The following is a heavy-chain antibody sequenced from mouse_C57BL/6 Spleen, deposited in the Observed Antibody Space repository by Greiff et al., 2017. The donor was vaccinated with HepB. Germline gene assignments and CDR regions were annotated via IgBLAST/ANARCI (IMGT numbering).Heavy chain of an antibody. V-gene: IGHV1-59*01. J-gene: IGHJ1*03. Sequence: QVQLQQPGAELVRPGPSVKLSCKASGYTFTSYWMHWVKQRPGQGLEWIGVIDPSDSYTNYNQKFKGKATLTVDTSSSTAYMQLSSLTSEDSAVYYCARTEERGNWYFDVWGTGTTVTVSS. CDR3: ARTEERGNWYFDV. CDR1: GYTFTSYW. CDR2: IDPSDSYT.